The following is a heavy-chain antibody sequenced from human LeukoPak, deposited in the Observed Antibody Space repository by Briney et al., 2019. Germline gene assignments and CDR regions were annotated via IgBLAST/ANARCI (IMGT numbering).Heavy chain of an antibody. CDR1: GYTFTSYD. D-gene: IGHD3-10*01. J-gene: IGHJ4*02. CDR2: MNPNSGNT. CDR3: ASFRGSGSYYTH. V-gene: IGHV1-8*01. Sequence: ASVKVSCKASGYTFTSYDVNWGRQATGQGVEGMGWMNPNSGNTGYAQKFQGRVTMTRNTSISTAYMELSSLRSEDTAVYYCASFRGSGSYYTHWGQGTLVTVSS.